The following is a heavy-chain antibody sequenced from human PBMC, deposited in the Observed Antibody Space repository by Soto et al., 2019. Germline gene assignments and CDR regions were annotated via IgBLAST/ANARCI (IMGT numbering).Heavy chain of an antibody. CDR1: GDSISSGAYY. CDR3: ARVAVAGTRVDY. J-gene: IGHJ4*02. CDR2: ISYSGST. V-gene: IGHV4-31*03. D-gene: IGHD6-19*01. Sequence: SETLSLTCTVSGDSISSGAYYWSWTRQHPGKGLEWIGYISYSGSTNYNPSLKSRVTISVDKSKNQFSLKLSSVTAADTAVYYCARVAVAGTRVDYWGQGTLVTSPQ.